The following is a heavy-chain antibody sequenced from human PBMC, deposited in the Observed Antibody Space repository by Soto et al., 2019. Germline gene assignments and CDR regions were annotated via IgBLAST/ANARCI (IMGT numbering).Heavy chain of an antibody. V-gene: IGHV3-30-3*01. Sequence: PGGSLRLSCAASGFTFSSYAMHWVRQAPGKGLEWVAVISYDGSNKYYADSVKGRFTISRDNSKNTLYLQMNSLRAEDTAVYYCARDLRITGNNWFDPWGQGTLVTVSS. CDR3: ARDLRITGNNWFDP. CDR2: ISYDGSNK. D-gene: IGHD1-20*01. CDR1: GFTFSSYA. J-gene: IGHJ5*02.